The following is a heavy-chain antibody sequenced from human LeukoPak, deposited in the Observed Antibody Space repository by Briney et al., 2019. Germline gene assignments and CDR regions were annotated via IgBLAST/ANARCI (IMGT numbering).Heavy chain of an antibody. CDR2: INHSGST. V-gene: IGHV4-34*01. J-gene: IGHJ4*02. CDR1: GGSFSGYY. D-gene: IGHD3-10*01. CDR3: ARIITMVRGVIVYYFDY. Sequence: KPSETLSLTCAVYGGSFSGYYWSWIRQPPGKGLEWIGEINHSGSTNYNPSLKSRVTISVDTSKNQFSLKLSSVTAADTAVYYWARIITMVRGVIVYYFDYWGQGTLVTVSS.